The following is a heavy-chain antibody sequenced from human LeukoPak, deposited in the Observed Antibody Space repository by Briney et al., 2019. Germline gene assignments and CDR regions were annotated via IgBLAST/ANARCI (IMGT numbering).Heavy chain of an antibody. J-gene: IGHJ4*02. CDR1: GFTLSSYS. D-gene: IGHD3-3*01. CDR2: ISSSSITI. CDR3: ASVGYYDFWSGPYYFDY. V-gene: IGHV3-48*01. Sequence: GGSLRLSCAASGFTLSSYSMNWVRQAPGKGLEWVSYISSSSITIYYADSVKGRFTISRDNAKNSLYLQMNSLRAEDTAVYYCASVGYYDFWSGPYYFDYWGQGTLVTVSS.